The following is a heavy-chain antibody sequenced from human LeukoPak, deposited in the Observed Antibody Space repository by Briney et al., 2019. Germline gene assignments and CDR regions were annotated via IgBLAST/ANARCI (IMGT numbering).Heavy chain of an antibody. D-gene: IGHD6-19*01. CDR1: GYTFSGYY. V-gene: IGHV1-2*06. J-gene: IGHJ4*02. CDR2: INPDSGGT. Sequence: ASVKVSCKASGYTFSGYYIHWVRQAPGQGLEWMGRINPDSGGTNYAPTFQGRVTMTRDTSISTVYMSLRRLRSDDTAVYYCARDLEQWIRQRDYWGQGTLVTVSS. CDR3: ARDLEQWIRQRDY.